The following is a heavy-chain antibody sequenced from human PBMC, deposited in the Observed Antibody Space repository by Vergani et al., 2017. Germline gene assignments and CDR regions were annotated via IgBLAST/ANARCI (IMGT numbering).Heavy chain of an antibody. D-gene: IGHD1-14*01. CDR2: ISYDGSNN. CDR1: GFTFSSYD. V-gene: IGHV3-30*14. Sequence: QVQLVESGGGVVQPGRSLRLSCAASGFTFSSYDMHWVRQAPGKGLEWVAVISYDGSNNYYADAVKGRVTISRDNSKNTRYLQMNSLRAEDTAVYYCARDIIFGRGRYYYGMDVWGQGTTVTVSS. J-gene: IGHJ6*02. CDR3: ARDIIFGRGRYYYGMDV.